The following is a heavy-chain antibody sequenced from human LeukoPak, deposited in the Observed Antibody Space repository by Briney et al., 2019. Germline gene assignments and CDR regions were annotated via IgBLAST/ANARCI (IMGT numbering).Heavy chain of an antibody. J-gene: IGHJ5*02. V-gene: IGHV4-59*11. CDR2: IYYSGNT. Sequence: PSETLSLTCSVSGTSFTSHYWSWIRQPPGKGLEWIGYIYYSGNTNSNPSLKSRVTMSVDTSKSQFSLKLSSVTAADTAVYYCAREMSRIAAPAGRSDNYFNPWGQGTLVTVSS. CDR3: AREMSRIAAPAGRSDNYFNP. CDR1: GTSFTSHY. D-gene: IGHD6-25*01.